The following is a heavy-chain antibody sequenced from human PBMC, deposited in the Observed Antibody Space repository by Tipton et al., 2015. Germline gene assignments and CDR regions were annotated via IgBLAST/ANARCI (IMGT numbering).Heavy chain of an antibody. V-gene: IGHV4-59*01. Sequence: TLSLTCTVSGGSISSYYWSSIRQPPGKGLEWIGYVYDSGSTNYNPSLKSRVTISVDTSKNQFSLNLSSVTAADTAVYYCAREVTILSGAYFDYWGQGALVTVSS. J-gene: IGHJ4*02. CDR1: GGSISSYY. D-gene: IGHD5-18*01. CDR2: VYDSGST. CDR3: AREVTILSGAYFDY.